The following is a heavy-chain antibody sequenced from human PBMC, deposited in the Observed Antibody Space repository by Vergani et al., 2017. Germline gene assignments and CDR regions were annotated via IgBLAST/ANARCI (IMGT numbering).Heavy chain of an antibody. J-gene: IGHJ5*02. D-gene: IGHD3-22*01. CDR2: INTDSGNP. V-gene: IGHV7-4-1*02. Sequence: QVQLVQSGAEVKKPGASVKVSCKTSGYSFTEYSMNWVRQAPGQGLEWMGWINTDSGNPTYAQGFRGRFVFSLDTSLATAYMQMNRLKAEDTAVYYCVTEPKPKNWHGYHLGNWFYPWGQGTLVTVSP. CDR1: GYSFTEYS. CDR3: VTEPKPKNWHGYHLGNWFYP.